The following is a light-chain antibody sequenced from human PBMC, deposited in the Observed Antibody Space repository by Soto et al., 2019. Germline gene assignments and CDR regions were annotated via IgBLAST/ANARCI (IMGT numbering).Light chain of an antibody. CDR2: RAS. CDR3: QQYGSSWT. J-gene: IGKJ1*01. V-gene: IGKV3-20*01. Sequence: EIVLTQSPGTLSLSPGERATLSCRASESVSRSYLTWYQQKPGQAPRLLIYRASSRATGIPDRFSGSGSGTDFTLTISRLEPEDFAVYYCQQYGSSWTFGQGTKVDIK. CDR1: ESVSRSY.